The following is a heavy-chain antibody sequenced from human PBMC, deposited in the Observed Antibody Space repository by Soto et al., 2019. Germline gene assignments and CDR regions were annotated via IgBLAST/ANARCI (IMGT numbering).Heavy chain of an antibody. J-gene: IGHJ4*02. CDR3: RRQVYTVVSPMDF. CDR1: GFTFSAYS. V-gene: IGHV3-21*01. D-gene: IGHD4-17*01. CDR2: ISGNRAYI. Sequence: GGSLRLSCVASGFTFSAYSMNWVRQAPGKGLEWLAYISGNRAYIYYADSVRGGFTISRDKDKNSISLQMDNMREEKTSLYCFRRQVYTVVSPMDFWGQGTLVTVSS.